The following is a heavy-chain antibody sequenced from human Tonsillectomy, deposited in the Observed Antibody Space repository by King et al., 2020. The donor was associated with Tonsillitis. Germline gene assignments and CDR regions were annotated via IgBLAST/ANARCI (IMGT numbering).Heavy chain of an antibody. CDR1: GFTFNTYN. J-gene: IGHJ4*02. CDR2: ISSSSTI. D-gene: IGHD1-14*01. Sequence: VQLVESGGGLVQPGGSLRLSCAASGFTFNTYNMNWVRQAPGKGLEWVSYISSSSTIYYADSVKGRFTISRDNAKNSLYLQMNSLRDEDTAVYYCASSSRTVPQYYFDYWGQGTLVTVSS. CDR3: ASSSRTVPQYYFDY. V-gene: IGHV3-48*02.